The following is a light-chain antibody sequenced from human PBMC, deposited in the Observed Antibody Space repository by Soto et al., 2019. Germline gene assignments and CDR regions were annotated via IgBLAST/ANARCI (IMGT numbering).Light chain of an antibody. V-gene: IGKV3-20*01. CDR2: TTS. CDR3: QQYGSSPQT. CDR1: QTVTSSC. Sequence: EIVLTQSPDTLSLSPGERATLSCTASQTVTSSCLAWYQRKPGQAPRLLIHTTSTRATDIPDRFSGSGSGTDFTLTISRLEPEDFAVYYCQQYGSSPQTFGQGTKVEIK. J-gene: IGKJ1*01.